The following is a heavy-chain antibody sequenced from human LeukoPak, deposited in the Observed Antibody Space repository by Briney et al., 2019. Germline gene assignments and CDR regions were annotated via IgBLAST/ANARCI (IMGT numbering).Heavy chain of an antibody. CDR2: ISSNGGST. D-gene: IGHD3-16*01. V-gene: IGHV3-64*01. J-gene: IGHJ4*02. Sequence: GGSLRLSCAASGFTFNNYAMHWVRQAPGEGLGNASVISSNGGSTYYANSVKGRFTISRDNSKNTLYLQMNSLRAEDTAVYYCARDRLRGGYFDYWGQGTLVTVSS. CDR1: GFTFNNYA. CDR3: ARDRLRGGYFDY.